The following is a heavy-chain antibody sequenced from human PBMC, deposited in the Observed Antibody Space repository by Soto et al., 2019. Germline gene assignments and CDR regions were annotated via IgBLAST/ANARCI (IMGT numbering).Heavy chain of an antibody. CDR2: IRSKAYGGTT. CDR3: SRVNDFWSGYYTSSFDY. Sequence: GGSLRLSCTASGFTFGGYAMSWVRQAPGKGLEWLGFIRSKAYGGTTEYAASVKGRFTISRDDSKSIADLQMSSLKTEDTAVYYCSRVNDFWSGYYTSSFDYWGQGTPVTVSS. D-gene: IGHD3-3*01. V-gene: IGHV3-49*04. CDR1: GFTFGGYA. J-gene: IGHJ4*02.